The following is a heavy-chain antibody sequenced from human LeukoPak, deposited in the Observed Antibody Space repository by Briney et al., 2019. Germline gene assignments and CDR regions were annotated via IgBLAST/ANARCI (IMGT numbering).Heavy chain of an antibody. D-gene: IGHD5-12*01. CDR3: AREVFRGYDFQQRWFDP. CDR1: GFTFSDYY. CDR2: ISSSGSTI. Sequence: PGGSLRLSCAASGFTFSDYYMSWIRQAPGKGLEWVSYISSSGSTIYYADSVKGRFTISRDNAKNSLYLQMNSLRAEDTAVYYCAREVFRGYDFQQRWFDPWGQGTLVTVSS. J-gene: IGHJ5*02. V-gene: IGHV3-11*04.